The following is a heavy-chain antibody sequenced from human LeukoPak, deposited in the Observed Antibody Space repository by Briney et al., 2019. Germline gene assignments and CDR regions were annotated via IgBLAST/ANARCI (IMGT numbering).Heavy chain of an antibody. J-gene: IGHJ4*02. V-gene: IGHV3-74*01. D-gene: IGHD1-26*01. CDR3: ARAQMGAPTDY. CDR2: ISSDRSST. CDR1: GFTFSSYA. Sequence: GGSLRLSCAASGFTFSSYAMYWVRQAPGKGLVWVSRISSDRSSTIYADSVKGRFTISRDIAKNTLYLQMNSLRAEDTAVYYCARAQMGAPTDYWGQGTLVTVSS.